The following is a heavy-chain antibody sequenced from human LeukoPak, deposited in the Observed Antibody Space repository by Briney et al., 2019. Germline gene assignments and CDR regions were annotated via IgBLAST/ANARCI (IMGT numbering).Heavy chain of an antibody. CDR1: GGTFSSYT. CDR3: AANAVSRRGYNFDY. J-gene: IGHJ4*02. V-gene: IGHV1-69*02. CDR2: IIPILGIA. Sequence: SVTVSCKASGGTFSSYTISWVRPAPGQGLEWMGRIIPILGIASYAQKFQGRVTITADKSTSTAYIELSSLRSEDTGVYYCAANAVSRRGYNFDYWGQGTLVTVSS. D-gene: IGHD6-25*01.